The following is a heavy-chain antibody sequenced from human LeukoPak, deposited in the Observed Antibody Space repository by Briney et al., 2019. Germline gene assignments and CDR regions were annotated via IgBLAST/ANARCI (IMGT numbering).Heavy chain of an antibody. CDR2: ISGSYGST. V-gene: IGHV3-23*01. Sequence: PGGSLRLSCVVSRFAFSGYAMSWGRQAPGKGLEWVSTISGSYGSTYYADSVKGRFTISRDNSKNTLYLQLNSLRAEDTAAYYCATLGSDSSGYYAYWGQGTLVTVSS. D-gene: IGHD3-22*01. J-gene: IGHJ4*02. CDR3: ATLGSDSSGYYAY. CDR1: RFAFSGYA.